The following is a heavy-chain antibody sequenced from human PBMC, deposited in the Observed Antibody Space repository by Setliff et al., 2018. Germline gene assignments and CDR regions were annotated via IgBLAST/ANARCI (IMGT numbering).Heavy chain of an antibody. Sequence: SETLSLTCAVSAYSIRSDYYWGWIRQPPGKGLEWIGSIYQSGSTYYNPSLKSRVTISVDTSKNQFSLKLSSVTAADTAVYYCARESRYYYDNLGTLDYWGQGTLVTVSS. CDR1: AYSIRSDYY. J-gene: IGHJ4*02. V-gene: IGHV4-38-2*02. D-gene: IGHD3-22*01. CDR2: IYQSGST. CDR3: ARESRYYYDNLGTLDY.